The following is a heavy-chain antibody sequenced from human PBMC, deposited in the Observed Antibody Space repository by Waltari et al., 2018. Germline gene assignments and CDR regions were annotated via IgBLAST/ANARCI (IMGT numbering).Heavy chain of an antibody. CDR3: ARNTAVYYYYGMDV. J-gene: IGHJ6*02. Sequence: QVQLQQWGAGLLKPSETLSLTCAVYGGSFSGYYWSWIRQPPGKGLVWIGEINHSGSTNYNPSLKSRVTISVDTSKNQFSLKLSSVTAADTAVYYCARNTAVYYYYGMDVWGQGTTVTVSS. D-gene: IGHD4-17*01. CDR2: INHSGST. V-gene: IGHV4-34*01. CDR1: GGSFSGYY.